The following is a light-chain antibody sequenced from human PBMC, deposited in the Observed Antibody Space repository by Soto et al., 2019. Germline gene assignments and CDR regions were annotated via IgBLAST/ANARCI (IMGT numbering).Light chain of an antibody. Sequence: DIVMTQSPLSLPVTPGEPASISCRSSQSLLYGAGYMYVDWYLQKPGQPPQLLIFFGSNRAPGVPDRFSGSVSGTDFTLKISRVETEDLGVYYCMQTLQTPYTFGQGTKLEIK. CDR1: QSLLYGAGYMY. CDR3: MQTLQTPYT. V-gene: IGKV2-28*01. CDR2: FGS. J-gene: IGKJ2*01.